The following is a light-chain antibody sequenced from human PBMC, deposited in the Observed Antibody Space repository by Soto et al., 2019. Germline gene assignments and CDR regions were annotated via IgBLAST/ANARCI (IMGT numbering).Light chain of an antibody. V-gene: IGLV2-14*01. CDR2: EGS. J-gene: IGLJ2*01. CDR1: SSDVGGYNY. CDR3: SSYTSRSTLGV. Sequence: QSALTQPASVSGSPGQSITISCTGTSSDVGGYNYLSWYQQHPGKSPKLMIYEGSSRPSGVSNRISGSKSGNTASLTISGLQAEDEADYYCSSYTSRSTLGVFGGGTKLTVL.